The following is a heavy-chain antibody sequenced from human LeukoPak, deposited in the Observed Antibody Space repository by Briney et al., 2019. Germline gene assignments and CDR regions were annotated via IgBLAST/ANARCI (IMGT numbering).Heavy chain of an antibody. CDR2: INAGGGIT. D-gene: IGHD6-6*01. V-gene: IGHV3-23*01. Sequence: GGSLRLSCAASGFTFSSYAMSWVRQAPGKGLDWVSAINAGGGITYYADSVKGRFTISRDNSKNTLYLQMDSLRVEDSGVYYCARDVTARPRWFDPWGQGTLVSVSS. CDR1: GFTFSSYA. J-gene: IGHJ5*02. CDR3: ARDVTARPRWFDP.